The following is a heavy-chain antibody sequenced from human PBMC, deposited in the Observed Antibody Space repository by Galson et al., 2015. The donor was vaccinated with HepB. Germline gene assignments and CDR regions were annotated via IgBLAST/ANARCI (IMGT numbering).Heavy chain of an antibody. V-gene: IGHV1-69*13. CDR2: IIPIFGTA. Sequence: SVKVSCKASGGTFSSYAISWVRQAPGQGLEWMGGIIPIFGTANYAQKFQGRVTITADESTSTAYMELSSLRSEDTAVYYCARGDFWSGSRDYYGMDVWGQGTTVTVSS. D-gene: IGHD3-3*01. CDR3: ARGDFWSGSRDYYGMDV. J-gene: IGHJ6*02. CDR1: GGTFSSYA.